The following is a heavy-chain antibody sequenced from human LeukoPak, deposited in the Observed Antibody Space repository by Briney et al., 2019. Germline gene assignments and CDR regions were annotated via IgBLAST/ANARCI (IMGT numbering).Heavy chain of an antibody. J-gene: IGHJ6*03. Sequence: GASVKVSCKASGGTFSSYSITWVRQAPGQGLEWMGGIMPLFNTANYAQQFQGRVTITTDESTSTAYMELSSLRFEDTAMYYCARVDRYHYYLDVWGKGNTVTVSS. CDR1: GGTFSSYS. V-gene: IGHV1-69*05. CDR2: IMPLFNTA. CDR3: ARVDRYHYYLDV.